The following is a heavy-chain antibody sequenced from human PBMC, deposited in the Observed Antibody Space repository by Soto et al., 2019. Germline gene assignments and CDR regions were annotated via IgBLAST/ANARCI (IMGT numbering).Heavy chain of an antibody. CDR2: INPRAVST. D-gene: IGHD6-19*01. J-gene: IGHJ4*02. Sequence: GASVKVSCKASGYTFTNNYIHWVRQAPGQGLEWMGVINPRAVSTTYAQKFQGRVTLTSDTSTSTVYMELSSLRSEDTAVYYCGRSLGIVVDSGGWWANYFDHWGQGTRVTVSS. CDR3: GRSLGIVVDSGGWWANYFDH. CDR1: GYTFTNNY. V-gene: IGHV1-46*03.